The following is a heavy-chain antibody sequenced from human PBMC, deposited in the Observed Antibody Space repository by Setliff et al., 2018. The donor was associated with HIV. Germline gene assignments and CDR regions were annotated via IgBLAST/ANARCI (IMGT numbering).Heavy chain of an antibody. Sequence: PGESLKISCKGSGYTFSSYWIGWVRQMPGKGLEWMGIIYPGDSDTRYSPSFQGQVTISADKSISTAYLQWSSLKASDTAMYYCARCALGYCSGDLYYFDYWGQGTLVTVSS. CDR2: IYPGDSDT. CDR1: GYTFSSYW. J-gene: IGHJ4*02. V-gene: IGHV5-51*01. D-gene: IGHD2-15*01. CDR3: ARCALGYCSGDLYYFDY.